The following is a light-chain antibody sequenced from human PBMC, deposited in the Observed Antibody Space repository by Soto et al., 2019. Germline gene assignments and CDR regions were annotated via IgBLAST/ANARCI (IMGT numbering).Light chain of an antibody. CDR1: QSISSS. Sequence: EIVMTQSPATLSVSPGERATLSCRASQSISSSLAWYQLKPGQAPRLLIYGASTRAAGIPARFSGSGSGTEFTLTISSLQSEDFAFYYCQQYNDWRYTFGQGTKLEIK. CDR3: QQYNDWRYT. CDR2: GAS. J-gene: IGKJ2*01. V-gene: IGKV3-15*01.